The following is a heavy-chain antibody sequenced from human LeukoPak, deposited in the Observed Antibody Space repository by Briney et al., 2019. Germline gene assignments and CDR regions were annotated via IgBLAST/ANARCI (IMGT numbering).Heavy chain of an antibody. CDR1: GGSISSSTYY. V-gene: IGHV4-39*01. J-gene: IGHJ3*02. Sequence: SETLSLTCTVSGGSISSSTYYWGWIRQPPGKGLEWIGRIYYSGSTYYNASLKRRVTISADTSKNQFSLKLSSVTAADTAVYYCARPLSGSSSWHGDAFDIWGQGTMVTVSS. CDR3: ARPLSGSSSWHGDAFDI. CDR2: IYYSGST. D-gene: IGHD6-13*01.